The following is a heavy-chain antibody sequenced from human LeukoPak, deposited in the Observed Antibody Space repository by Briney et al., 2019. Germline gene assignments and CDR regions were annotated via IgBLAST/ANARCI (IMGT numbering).Heavy chain of an antibody. CDR1: GFTFGDYG. CDR3: GRGGIAAAASGIDY. CDR2: INYRGST. J-gene: IGHJ4*02. D-gene: IGHD6-13*01. V-gene: IGHV4-39*01. Sequence: PGGSLRLSCTASGFTFGDYGMSWVRQPPGMGLEWIGSINYRGSTYYNPSLKSRVTISVDTSKNQFSLQLSSVTAADTALYYCGRGGIAAAASGIDYWGQGTLVAVSS.